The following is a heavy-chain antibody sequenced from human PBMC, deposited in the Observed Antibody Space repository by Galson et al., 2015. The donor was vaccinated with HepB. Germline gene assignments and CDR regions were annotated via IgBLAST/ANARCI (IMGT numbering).Heavy chain of an antibody. Sequence: SVKVSCKASGDTFSSYAIDWVRQAPGRGFEWMGGIIPILGITNYAQKFQGRVTITADKSTSTAYMELSGLTSEDTAVYYCARSQGQLERPNYYYYYGMDVWGQGTTVTVSS. V-gene: IGHV1-69*10. D-gene: IGHD1-1*01. CDR1: GDTFSSYA. CDR2: IIPILGIT. J-gene: IGHJ6*02. CDR3: ARSQGQLERPNYYYYYGMDV.